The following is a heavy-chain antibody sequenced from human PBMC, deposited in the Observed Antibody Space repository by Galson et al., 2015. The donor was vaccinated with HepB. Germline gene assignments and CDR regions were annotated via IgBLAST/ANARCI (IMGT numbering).Heavy chain of an antibody. D-gene: IGHD1-26*01. Sequence: CAISGDSVSSNSAAWNWIRQSPSRGLEWLGRTYYRSKWYNDYAVSVKSRITIDPDTSKNQFSLQLNSVTPEDTAVYYCARGASGRYADYFDYWGQGTLVTVSS. CDR1: GDSVSSNSAA. CDR3: ARGASGRYADYFDY. V-gene: IGHV6-1*01. CDR2: TYYRSKWYN. J-gene: IGHJ4*02.